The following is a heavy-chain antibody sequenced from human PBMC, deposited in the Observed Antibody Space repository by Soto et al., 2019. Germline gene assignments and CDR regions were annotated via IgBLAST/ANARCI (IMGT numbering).Heavy chain of an antibody. J-gene: IGHJ4*02. V-gene: IGHV1-2*02. CDR2: INPNTGAT. Sequence: ASVKVSCKASGYTFTAYHLHWVRQAPGQGLEGMGWINPNTGATDSAQKFQGRVTMTRDRSISTAYMELSGLSSDDTAVYYCARYRGSFSAYWGEGSLVT. CDR3: ARYRGSFSAY. D-gene: IGHD1-26*01. CDR1: GYTFTAYH.